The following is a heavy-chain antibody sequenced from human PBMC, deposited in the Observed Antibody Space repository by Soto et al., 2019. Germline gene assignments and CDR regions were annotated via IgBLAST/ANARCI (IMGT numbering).Heavy chain of an antibody. CDR3: ARDLGTVTCDLRHPFAY. V-gene: IGHV1-18*01. CDR2: ISAYNGNT. CDR1: GYTFTSYG. D-gene: IGHD4-17*01. J-gene: IGHJ4*02. Sequence: QVQLVQSGAEVKKPGASVKVSCKASGYTFTSYGISWVRQAPGQGLEGMGWISAYNGNTNYAQKLQGRVTMTTDTSTITANMGLRRLRSDDTIVYHCARDLGTVTCDLRHPFAYWGQGTLVTVSS.